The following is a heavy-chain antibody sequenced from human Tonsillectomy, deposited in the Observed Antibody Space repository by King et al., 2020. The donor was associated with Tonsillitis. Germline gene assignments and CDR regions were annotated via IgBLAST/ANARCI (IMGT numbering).Heavy chain of an antibody. V-gene: IGHV3-15*01. CDR2: IKSKTDGGTT. CDR3: TTDLSFRYCGGDCHTPFDY. D-gene: IGHD2-21*02. CDR1: GFIFSNTW. Sequence: VQLVESGGGLVKPGGSLRLSCAASGFIFSNTWMTWVRQAPGKGLEWVGRIKSKTDGGTTDYAAPVKGRFTISRDDSKNTLYLQMNSLKTEDTAVYYCTTDLSFRYCGGDCHTPFDYWGQGTLVTVSS. J-gene: IGHJ4*02.